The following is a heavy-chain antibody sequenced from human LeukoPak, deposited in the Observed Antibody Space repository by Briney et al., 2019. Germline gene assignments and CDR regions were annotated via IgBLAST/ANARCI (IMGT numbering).Heavy chain of an antibody. CDR2: INPNSGGT. J-gene: IGHJ4*02. CDR3: ARDFSGYDLRY. CDR1: GYTFNGYY. V-gene: IGHV1-2*02. D-gene: IGHD5-12*01. Sequence: ASVKVSCKAAGYTFNGYYTYWVRHAPGQGLELMGWINPNSGGTNYAQKFQGRVTMTGDTPINTAYLELSRLTYDDTAVYFCARDFSGYDLRYWGQGTQVTVSS.